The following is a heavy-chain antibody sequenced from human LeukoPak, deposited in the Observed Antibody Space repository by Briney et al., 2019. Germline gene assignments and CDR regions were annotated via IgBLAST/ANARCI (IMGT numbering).Heavy chain of an antibody. Sequence: SVKVSCKASGGTFSSYAITWVRQAPGQGLEWIGGIIPVFQTPNYAQNFRGRVTITTDESTRTAYMELSSLRSEDTAIYYCARDTTLSRVITTTTTYHYFYYIDVWGKGTTVTISS. CDR3: ARDTTLSRVITTTTTYHYFYYIDV. D-gene: IGHD3-22*01. CDR1: GGTFSSYA. V-gene: IGHV1-69*05. CDR2: IIPVFQTP. J-gene: IGHJ6*03.